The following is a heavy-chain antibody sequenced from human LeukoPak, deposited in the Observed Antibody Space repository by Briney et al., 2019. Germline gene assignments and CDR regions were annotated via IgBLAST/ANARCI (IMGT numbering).Heavy chain of an antibody. CDR2: ISYDGSDD. Sequence: GGSLRLSCAASGFTFSNYAMHWVRQAPGKGLEWVAVISYDGSDDYYADSVMGRFTISRGDSKNTLYLQMNSLRAEDTAVYYCARDLRPSSGWFDYWGQGTLVTVSS. D-gene: IGHD6-19*01. CDR3: ARDLRPSSGWFDY. CDR1: GFTFSNYA. V-gene: IGHV3-30-3*01. J-gene: IGHJ4*02.